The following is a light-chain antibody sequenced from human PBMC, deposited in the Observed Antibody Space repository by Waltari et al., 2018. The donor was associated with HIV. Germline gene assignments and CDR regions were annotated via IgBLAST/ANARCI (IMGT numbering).Light chain of an antibody. CDR1: NSNIGTHP. CDR3: QSSDNTLSGSV. Sequence: QSVLTQPPSVSGAPGQRVTLSCPGDNSNIGTHPLPWYQQFPGTAPQLLIYNTNNRPSGVPDRFSGSKSGTSASLAITGLQAEDEADYYCQSSDNTLSGSVFGGGTKLTVL. J-gene: IGLJ2*01. CDR2: NTN. V-gene: IGLV1-40*01.